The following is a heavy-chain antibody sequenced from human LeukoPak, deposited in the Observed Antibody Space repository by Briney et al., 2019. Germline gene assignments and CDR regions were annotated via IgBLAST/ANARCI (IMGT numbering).Heavy chain of an antibody. CDR1: GGSISSGDYY. CDR3: ARGAINYDFWSGSVMDV. D-gene: IGHD3-3*01. Sequence: SETLSLTCTVSGGSISSGDYYWSWIRQPPGKGLEWIGYIYYSGSTYYNPSLKSRVTISVDTSKNQFSLKLSPVTAADTAVYYCARGAINYDFWSGSVMDVWGKGTTVTVSS. CDR2: IYYSGST. V-gene: IGHV4-30-4*08. J-gene: IGHJ6*03.